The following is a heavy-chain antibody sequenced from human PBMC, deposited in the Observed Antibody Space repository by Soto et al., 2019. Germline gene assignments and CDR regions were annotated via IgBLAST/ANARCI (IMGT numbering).Heavy chain of an antibody. V-gene: IGHV4-34*01. Sequence: SETLSLTCAVYGGSFSGYYWSWIRQPPGKGLEWIGEINHSGSTSYNPSLKSRVTISVDTSKNQFSLKLSSVTAADTAVYYCARFGEVTYYYYYMDVWGKGTTVTVSS. CDR1: GGSFSGYY. D-gene: IGHD3-3*01. J-gene: IGHJ6*03. CDR3: ARFGEVTYYYYYMDV. CDR2: INHSGST.